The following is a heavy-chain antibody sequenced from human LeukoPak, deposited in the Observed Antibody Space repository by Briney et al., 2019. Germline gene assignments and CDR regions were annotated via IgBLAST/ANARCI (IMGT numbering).Heavy chain of an antibody. J-gene: IGHJ5*02. CDR1: GFTFSSYS. D-gene: IGHD6-19*01. Sequence: PGGSLRFSCAASGFTFSSYSMNWVRQAPGKGLEWVSSISSSSSYIYYADSVKGRFTISRDNAKNSLYLQMNSLRAEDTAVYYCARGAIAVAGNSPHQPTPNWFDPWGQGTLVTVSS. CDR2: ISSSSSYI. CDR3: ARGAIAVAGNSPHQPTPNWFDP. V-gene: IGHV3-21*01.